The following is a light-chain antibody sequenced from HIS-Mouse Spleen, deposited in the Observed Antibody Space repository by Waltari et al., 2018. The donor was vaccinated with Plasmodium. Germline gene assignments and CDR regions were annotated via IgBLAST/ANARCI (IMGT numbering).Light chain of an antibody. J-gene: IGKJ4*01. CDR3: QQYYSYPLT. CDR2: AAS. CDR1: QVISSY. V-gene: IGKV1-8*01. Sequence: AIRMTQSPSSFAASTVDRFTITSRASQVISSYLAWYKQKPGKAHKLLIYAASTLQSGVPSRFSGSGSGTDFTLTISCLQSEDFATYYCQQYYSYPLTFGGGTKVEIK.